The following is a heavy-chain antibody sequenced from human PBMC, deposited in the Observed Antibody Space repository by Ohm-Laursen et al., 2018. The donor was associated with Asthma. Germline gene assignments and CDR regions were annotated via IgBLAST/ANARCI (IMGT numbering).Heavy chain of an antibody. CDR3: ARGSDYYGSGSPDY. Sequence: ASVKVSCKASGYAFTSYDINWVRQATGQGLEWMGWMNPNSGNTGYAQKFQGRVTMTTDTSTSTAYMELRSLRSDDTAAYYCARGSDYYGSGSPDYWGQGTLVTVSS. CDR1: GYAFTSYD. J-gene: IGHJ4*02. D-gene: IGHD3-10*01. CDR2: MNPNSGNT. V-gene: IGHV1-8*01.